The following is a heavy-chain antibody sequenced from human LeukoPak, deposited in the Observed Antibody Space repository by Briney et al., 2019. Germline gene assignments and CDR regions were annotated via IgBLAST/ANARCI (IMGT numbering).Heavy chain of an antibody. Sequence: PGGSLRLSCAVSGFTFSSYEMNWVRQAPGKGLEWVSYISSSGSTIYYADSVKGRFTISRDNAKNSLFLQMNSLRAEDTAVYYCARAPQVAYFAYWGQGTLVTVSS. J-gene: IGHJ4*02. V-gene: IGHV3-48*03. CDR1: GFTFSSYE. CDR3: ARAPQVAYFAY. D-gene: IGHD5-12*01. CDR2: ISSSGSTI.